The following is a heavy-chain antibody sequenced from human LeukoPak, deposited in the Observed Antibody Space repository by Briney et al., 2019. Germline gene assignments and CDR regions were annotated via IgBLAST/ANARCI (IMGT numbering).Heavy chain of an antibody. D-gene: IGHD2-2*01. CDR2: IYYSGTT. CDR3: AREYCSSDTCYQDWFDP. CDR1: GGSISSGGYF. Sequence: PSQTLSLTCTVSGGSISSGGYFWTWIRPHPGKGLEWIGNIYYSGTTHYNLSLKSRVTISVDTSKNQFSLKLTSVTAADTAVYYCAREYCSSDTCYQDWFDPWGQGTLVTVSS. J-gene: IGHJ5*02. V-gene: IGHV4-31*03.